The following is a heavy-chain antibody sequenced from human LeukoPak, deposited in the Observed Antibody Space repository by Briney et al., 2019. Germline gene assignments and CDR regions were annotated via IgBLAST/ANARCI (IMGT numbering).Heavy chain of an antibody. CDR1: GFTLSNYA. CDR3: GKTAGFLDY. CDR2: TNYGVGST. Sequence: GGSLRLSCAASGFTLSNYAMRWVRQAPGNVLEWGSVTNYGVGSTYYAESVTGRFTFSRDNPTNTVYLHINSVRAEDTAIYYCGKTAGFLDYWGHGALVNVSS. J-gene: IGHJ4*01. V-gene: IGHV3-23*01. D-gene: IGHD6-13*01.